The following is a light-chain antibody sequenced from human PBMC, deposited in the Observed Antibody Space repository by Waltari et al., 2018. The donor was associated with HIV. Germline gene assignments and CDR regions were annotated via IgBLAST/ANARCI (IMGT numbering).Light chain of an antibody. Sequence: QSVLTQPPSVSGAPGQRVTISCTGRSSNIGAGYDLTCSQQLPGTAPKLLIYANINRPSGVPDRFSGSKSGSSASLAITGLQAEDEAHYYCQSFDSSLTTSGVIFGGGTKLTVL. V-gene: IGLV1-40*01. CDR1: SSNIGAGYD. CDR2: ANI. J-gene: IGLJ2*01. CDR3: QSFDSSLTTSGVI.